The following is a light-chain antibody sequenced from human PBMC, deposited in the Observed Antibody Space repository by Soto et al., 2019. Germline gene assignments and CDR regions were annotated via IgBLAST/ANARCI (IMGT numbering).Light chain of an antibody. CDR1: QSVLYSSNNKNY. V-gene: IGKV4-1*01. J-gene: IGKJ1*01. CDR3: QQYYSTPWT. Sequence: DIVLTQSPDSLAVSLGERATINCKSSQSVLYSSNNKNYLAWYQQKQGQPPKVLIHWASTRESGVPDRFSGSGSGTDFTLTISSLQAEDVAVYYCQQYYSTPWTFGQGTKVEIK. CDR2: WAS.